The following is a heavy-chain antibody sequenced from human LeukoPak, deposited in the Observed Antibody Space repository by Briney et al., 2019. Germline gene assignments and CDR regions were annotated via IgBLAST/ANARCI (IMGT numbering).Heavy chain of an antibody. V-gene: IGHV5-51*01. CDR3: ARPRIAAAGYAFDI. CDR2: IYPGDSDT. D-gene: IGHD6-13*01. Sequence: NRGESLKISCKGSGYSFTSYWIGWVRQMPGKGLEWMGIIYPGDSDTRYSPSFQGQVTISADKSISTAYLQWSSLKASDTTMYYCARPRIAAAGYAFDIWGQGTMVTVSS. CDR1: GYSFTSYW. J-gene: IGHJ3*02.